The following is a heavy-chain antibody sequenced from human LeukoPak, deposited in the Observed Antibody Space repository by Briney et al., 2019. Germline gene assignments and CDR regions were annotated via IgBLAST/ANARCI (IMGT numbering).Heavy chain of an antibody. CDR3: ARGHYDILTGYYAVPHSSYYGMDV. D-gene: IGHD3-9*01. CDR1: GYTFTSYG. Sequence: GASVKVSCKASGYTFTSYGISWVRQAPGQGLEWMGWISAYNGNTNYAQKLQGRVTMTTDTSTSTAYMELSSLRSEDTAEYYCARGHYDILTGYYAVPHSSYYGMDVWGQGTTVTVSS. J-gene: IGHJ6*02. V-gene: IGHV1-18*01. CDR2: ISAYNGNT.